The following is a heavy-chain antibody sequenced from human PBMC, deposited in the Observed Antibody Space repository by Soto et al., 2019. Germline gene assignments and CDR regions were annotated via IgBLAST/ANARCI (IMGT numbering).Heavy chain of an antibody. J-gene: IGHJ4*02. CDR2: IYYSGST. Sequence: QVQLQESGPGLVKPSQTLSLTCTVSGGSISSGSYYWSWTRQHPGKVLEWMGYIYYSGSTYYNPSLKSRITISVDTSKNQFSLKLSSVTAADTAVYYCARGSWSFYYFDYWGQGTLVTVSS. D-gene: IGHD3-10*01. CDR3: ARGSWSFYYFDY. CDR1: GGSISSGSYY. V-gene: IGHV4-31*03.